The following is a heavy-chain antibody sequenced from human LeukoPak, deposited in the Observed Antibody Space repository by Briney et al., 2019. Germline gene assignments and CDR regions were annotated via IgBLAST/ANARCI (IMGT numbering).Heavy chain of an antibody. CDR1: GYTFTSYG. CDR3: ARDGISSGWYPDAFDI. V-gene: IGHV1-18*04. J-gene: IGHJ3*02. CDR2: ISAYNGNT. D-gene: IGHD6-19*01. Sequence: ASVKVSCKASGYTFTSYGISWVRQATGQGLEWMGWISAYNGNTNYAQKLQGRVTMTTDTSTSTAYMELRSLRSDDTAVYYCARDGISSGWYPDAFDIWGQGTMVTVSS.